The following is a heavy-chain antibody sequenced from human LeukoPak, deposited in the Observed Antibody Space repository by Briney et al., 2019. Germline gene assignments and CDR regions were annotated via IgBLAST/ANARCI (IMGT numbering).Heavy chain of an antibody. CDR3: ASRLCSGGSCYPRNWFDP. Sequence: ASVKVSCKASGYTFTSYDINWVRQATGQGLEWMGWMNPNSGNTGYAQKFQGRVTMTRNTSISTAHMELSSLRSEDTAVYYCASRLCSGGSCYPRNWFDPWGQGTLVTVSS. J-gene: IGHJ5*02. CDR1: GYTFTSYD. D-gene: IGHD2-15*01. CDR2: MNPNSGNT. V-gene: IGHV1-8*01.